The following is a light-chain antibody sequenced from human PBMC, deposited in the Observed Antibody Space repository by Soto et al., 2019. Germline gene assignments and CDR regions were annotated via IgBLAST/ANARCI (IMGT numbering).Light chain of an antibody. CDR2: DAS. J-gene: IGKJ4*01. Sequence: EILLPQSPATLSLSPGERATLSCRASQSVSSYLAWYQQKPGQAPRLLISDASNRATGIPARFSGSGSGTDFTLTVSSLEPEDFAVYYCQQRRDWPLTFGGGTKVEI. CDR1: QSVSSY. CDR3: QQRRDWPLT. V-gene: IGKV3-11*01.